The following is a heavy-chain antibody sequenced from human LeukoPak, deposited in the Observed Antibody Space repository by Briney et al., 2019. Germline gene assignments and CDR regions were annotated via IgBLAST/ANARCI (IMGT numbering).Heavy chain of an antibody. CDR3: ARTIYYYESTSYFSDAFDV. CDR2: ISPTSAYI. CDR1: GFTVSSNY. D-gene: IGHD3-22*01. J-gene: IGHJ3*01. Sequence: PGGSLRLSCAASGFTVSSNYMSWVRQAPGKGLDWVSSISPTSAYIYYQDSVKGRFTISRDDAKNSLYLEMDSLRAEDTAVYYCARTIYYYESTSYFSDAFDVRGQGTMVTVSS. V-gene: IGHV3-21*01.